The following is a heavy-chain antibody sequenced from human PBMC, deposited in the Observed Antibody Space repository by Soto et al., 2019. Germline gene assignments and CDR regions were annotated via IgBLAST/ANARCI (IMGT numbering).Heavy chain of an antibody. CDR2: IKQDGSEK. CDR3: ARESGGYDFDS. V-gene: IGHV3-7*01. Sequence: GGSLRLSCEVSGFTFSSYWMSWVRQAPGKGLEGVANIKQDGSEKNYVDSVKGRFTISRDNAKNSLYLQMNSLRVEETAVYYCARESGGYDFDSWGQGTLVTVSS. D-gene: IGHD5-12*01. CDR1: GFTFSSYW. J-gene: IGHJ4*02.